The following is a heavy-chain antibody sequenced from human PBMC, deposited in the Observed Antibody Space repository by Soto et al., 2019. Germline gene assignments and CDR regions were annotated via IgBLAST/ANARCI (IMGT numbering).Heavy chain of an antibody. J-gene: IGHJ5*02. V-gene: IGHV4-39*01. CDR2: LYYGGST. D-gene: IGHD1-26*01. CDR1: GGSINSDDSF. Sequence: PSETLSLTCSVSGGSINSDDSFWGWVRQSPGKGLEWIGSLYYGGSTFYNPSLKSRVTISLDTSKNQFSLRLTSVTAADTAIYYCARQLPVGATSWFDPWGQGTPVTSPQ. CDR3: ARQLPVGATSWFDP.